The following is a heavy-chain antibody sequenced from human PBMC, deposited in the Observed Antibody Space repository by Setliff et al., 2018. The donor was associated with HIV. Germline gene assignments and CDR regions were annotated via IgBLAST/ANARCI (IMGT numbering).Heavy chain of an antibody. Sequence: PSETLSLTCTVSGGSISSGGYYWSWIRQHPGKGLEWIGSIHQSGSTYYNPSLTSRVTISVDTSKNQFSLKLNSVTAADTAVYYCARGARRYNYGYWFYHGMDVWGQGTTVTVSS. J-gene: IGHJ6*02. CDR1: GGSISSGGYY. CDR2: IHQSGST. D-gene: IGHD5-18*01. CDR3: ARGARRYNYGYWFYHGMDV. V-gene: IGHV4-39*07.